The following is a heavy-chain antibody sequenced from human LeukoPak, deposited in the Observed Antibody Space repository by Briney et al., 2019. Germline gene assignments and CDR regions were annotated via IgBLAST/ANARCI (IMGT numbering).Heavy chain of an antibody. Sequence: GGSLRLSCAASGFTFSNYDMHSVRQAPGKGLDWVAVVSFHGTDKFYADSVKGRFTISRDNSKNTLYLQMNSLIPEDTAVYYCARAVPSRQAIDYWGQGTLVTVSS. CDR1: GFTFSNYD. J-gene: IGHJ4*02. V-gene: IGHV3-30*03. CDR3: ARAVPSRQAIDY. CDR2: VSFHGTDK.